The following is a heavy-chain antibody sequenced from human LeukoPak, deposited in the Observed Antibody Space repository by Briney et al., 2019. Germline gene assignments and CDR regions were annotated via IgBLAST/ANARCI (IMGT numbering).Heavy chain of an antibody. V-gene: IGHV3-11*04. CDR2: ISGTGRTI. J-gene: IGHJ4*02. CDR3: ARELLSLDY. Sequence: GGSLRLSCSASGFSFSDRYMSWIRRAPGKGLEWVSHISGTGRTIYYADSVKGRFTISRDNAKNSLYLQMNSLRAEDTAVYYCARELLSLDYWGQGTLVTVSS. D-gene: IGHD2-21*01. CDR1: GFSFSDRY.